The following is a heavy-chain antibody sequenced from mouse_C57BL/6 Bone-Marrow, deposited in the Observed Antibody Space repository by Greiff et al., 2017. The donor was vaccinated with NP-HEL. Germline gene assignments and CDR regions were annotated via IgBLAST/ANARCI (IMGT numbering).Heavy chain of an antibody. V-gene: IGHV1-59*01. J-gene: IGHJ4*01. CDR2: IDPSDSYT. Sequence: QVQLKQPGAELVRPGTSVKLSCKASGYTFTSYWMHWVKQRPGQGLEWIGVIDPSDSYTNYNQKFKGKATLTVDTSSSTAYMQLSSLTSEDSAVYYCARVGVGDYYAMDYWGQGTSVTVSS. CDR1: GYTFTSYW. CDR3: ARVGVGDYYAMDY.